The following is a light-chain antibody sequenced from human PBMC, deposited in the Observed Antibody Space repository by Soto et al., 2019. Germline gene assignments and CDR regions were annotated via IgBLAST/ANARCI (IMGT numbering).Light chain of an antibody. V-gene: IGLV1-51*01. CDR3: GTWDSSLSGG. CDR2: DNN. CDR1: SSNIGNNY. J-gene: IGLJ3*02. Sequence: QSVLTQPPSVSAAPGQTVTISCSGSSSNIGNNYVSWYQQLPGTAPKLLIYDNNKRPSGIPDRFSGSKSGTSATLGITGLQTGDEADYYCGTWDSSLSGGFGGGTKLTVL.